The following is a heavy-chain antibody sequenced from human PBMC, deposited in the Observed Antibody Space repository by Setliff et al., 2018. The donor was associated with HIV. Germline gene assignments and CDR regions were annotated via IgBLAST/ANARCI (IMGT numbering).Heavy chain of an antibody. D-gene: IGHD3-10*01. J-gene: IGHJ4*02. V-gene: IGHV1-18*01. CDR2: ISTYNGKT. CDR1: GYTFTNYG. CDR3: ARDGYYYGSGSYSSFDY. Sequence: GASVKVSCKASGYTFTNYGISWVRQAPGQGLEWMGWISTYNGKTNYAQKLQGRVTMSTDTSTSTAYMELRSLRSDDTAVYYCARDGYYYGSGSYSSFDYWGQGTLVTVSS.